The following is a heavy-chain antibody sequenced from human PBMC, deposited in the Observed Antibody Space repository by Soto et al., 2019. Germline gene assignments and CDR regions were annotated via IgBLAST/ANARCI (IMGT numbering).Heavy chain of an antibody. J-gene: IGHJ6*03. CDR2: ISGSGGST. D-gene: IGHD7-27*01. CDR1: GPTFSNYA. V-gene: IGHV3-23*01. CDR3: AKGRGVWDYMDV. Sequence: EVQLLESGGGLVQPGGSLRLSCAASGPTFSNYAMNWVRQAPGKGLEWVSVISGSGGSTYYAHSVKGRFIISRDNSQNTLDLQMNSVRAEDTAVYYCAKGRGVWDYMDVWGKGHTVTV.